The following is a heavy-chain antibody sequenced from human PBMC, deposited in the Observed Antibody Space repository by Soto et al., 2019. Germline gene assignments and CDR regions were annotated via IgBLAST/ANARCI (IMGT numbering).Heavy chain of an antibody. V-gene: IGHV3-21*01. Sequence: EVQLVESGGGLVKPGGSLRHSCAASGFTFSSYSMNWVRQAPGKGLEWVSSISSSSSYIYYADSVKGRFTISRDNAKNSLYLQMNSLRAEDTAVYYCASDSNWAGDYWGQGTLVTVSS. CDR1: GFTFSSYS. D-gene: IGHD1-1*01. CDR3: ASDSNWAGDY. J-gene: IGHJ4*02. CDR2: ISSSSSYI.